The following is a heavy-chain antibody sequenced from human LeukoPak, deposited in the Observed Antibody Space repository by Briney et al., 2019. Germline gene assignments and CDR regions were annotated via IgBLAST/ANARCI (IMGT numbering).Heavy chain of an antibody. J-gene: IGHJ4*02. CDR3: AKDPSYAYCGGDCYSPRE. CDR2: ISGSGGST. V-gene: IGHV3-23*01. D-gene: IGHD2-21*02. CDR1: GFTFSSYA. Sequence: GGSLRLSCAASGFTFSSYAMSWVRQAPGKGLEWVSAISGSGGSTYYADSVKGRFTISRDNSKNTLYLQMNSLRAEDTAVYYCAKDPSYAYCGGDCYSPREWGQGTLVTVSS.